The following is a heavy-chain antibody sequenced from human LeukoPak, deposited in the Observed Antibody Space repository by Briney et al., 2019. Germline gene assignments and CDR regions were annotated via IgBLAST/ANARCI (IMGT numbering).Heavy chain of an antibody. V-gene: IGHV3-7*03. CDR1: GFTLSTYW. J-gene: IGHJ4*02. CDR2: IKKDGSET. D-gene: IGHD5-12*01. Sequence: PGGSLRLSCAASGFTLSTYWMSWVRQVPGKGLEWVANIKKDGSETYYVDSVKGRFTISRDNAKNSLYLQMNSLRAEDTAMYYCAKGRYSGTTYYFDYWAREPWSPSPQ. CDR3: AKGRYSGTTYYFDY.